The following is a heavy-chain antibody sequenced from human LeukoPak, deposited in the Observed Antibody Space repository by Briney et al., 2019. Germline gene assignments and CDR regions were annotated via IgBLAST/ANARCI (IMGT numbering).Heavy chain of an antibody. J-gene: IGHJ4*02. D-gene: IGHD3-9*01. CDR3: AKEEGRLTGSLFRY. CDR1: GFTFSSYG. V-gene: IGHV3-30*18. Sequence: GRSLRLSCVTSGFTFSSYGMHWVRQAPGKGLEWVAVISYDGSNKYYADSVKGRFTISRDNSKNTLYLQMNSLRAEDTAVYYCAKEEGRLTGSLFRYWGQGTLVTVSS. CDR2: ISYDGSNK.